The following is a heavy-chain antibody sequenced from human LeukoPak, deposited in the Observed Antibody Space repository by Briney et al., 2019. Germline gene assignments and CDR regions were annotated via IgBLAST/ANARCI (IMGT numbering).Heavy chain of an antibody. D-gene: IGHD2-2*01. CDR3: ARWVVPAGLWYFDL. Sequence: PSETLSLTCTVSGGSISSYYWSWIRQPPGKGLEWIGYIYNSGSTKYNPSLKSRVTISVDTSKNQFSLKLSSVTAADTAVYYCARWVVPAGLWYFDLWGRGTLVTVSS. J-gene: IGHJ2*01. CDR1: GGSISSYY. CDR2: IYNSGST. V-gene: IGHV4-59*01.